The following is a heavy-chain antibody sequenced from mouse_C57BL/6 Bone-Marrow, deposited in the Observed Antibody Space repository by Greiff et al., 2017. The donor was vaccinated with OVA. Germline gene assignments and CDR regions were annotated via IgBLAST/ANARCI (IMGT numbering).Heavy chain of an antibody. CDR2: IYPRSGNT. J-gene: IGHJ1*03. V-gene: IGHV1-81*01. Sequence: QVHVKQSGAELARPGASVKLSCKASGYTFTSYGISWVKQRTGPGLEWIGEIYPRSGNTYYNEKFKGKATLTADKSSSTAYMELRSLTSEDSAVYFCARSTGWYFDGWGTGTTVTVSS. D-gene: IGHD4-1*02. CDR1: GYTFTSYG. CDR3: ARSTGWYFDG.